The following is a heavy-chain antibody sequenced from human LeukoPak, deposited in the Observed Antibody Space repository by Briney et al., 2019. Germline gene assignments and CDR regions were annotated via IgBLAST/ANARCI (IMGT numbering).Heavy chain of an antibody. CDR2: IDYRGSA. CDR1: GDSISSYY. J-gene: IGHJ6*02. Sequence: SQTLSLTCTVSGDSISSYYWSWLRQPPGNGLPWIGHIDYRGSANYKPALKSRVPIAVDTPKNQFSLRLSSVAAADTAVYYCARHEVGWKVGGAKYYFAMDVWGQGTTVTVSS. D-gene: IGHD1-26*01. V-gene: IGHV4-59*08. CDR3: ARHEVGWKVGGAKYYFAMDV.